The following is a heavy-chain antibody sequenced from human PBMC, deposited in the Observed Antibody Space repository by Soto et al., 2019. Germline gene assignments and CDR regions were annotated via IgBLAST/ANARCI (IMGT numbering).Heavy chain of an antibody. J-gene: IGHJ6*02. V-gene: IGHV3-7*01. CDR1: GFTFRSHW. CDR3: ARRNYDYDYGMDV. D-gene: IGHD1-1*01. Sequence: EGQLVESGGGLVQPGGSLRLSCGASGFTFRSHWMSWVRQAPGKGLEWVANIKQDGSEKDYVDSVKGRFTISRDNAKYSVYLQMNSLRVEDTAVYFCARRNYDYDYGMDVWGQGTTVTVSS. CDR2: IKQDGSEK.